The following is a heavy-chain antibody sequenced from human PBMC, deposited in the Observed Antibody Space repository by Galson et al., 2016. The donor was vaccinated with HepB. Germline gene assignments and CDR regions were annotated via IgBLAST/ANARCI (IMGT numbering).Heavy chain of an antibody. CDR2: TRNEVNSYTT. CDR3: ARPSGKYSGGFDI. CDR1: GFRFSEHY. J-gene: IGHJ3*02. V-gene: IGHV3-72*01. D-gene: IGHD2/OR15-2a*01. Sequence: SLRLSCAASGFRFSEHYMDWVRQAPGKGLEWVGRTRNEVNSYTTEYAASVKGRFTIPRDDSKNSLYLQMNSLKTEDTALYYCARPSGKYSGGFDIWGQGTMVTVSS.